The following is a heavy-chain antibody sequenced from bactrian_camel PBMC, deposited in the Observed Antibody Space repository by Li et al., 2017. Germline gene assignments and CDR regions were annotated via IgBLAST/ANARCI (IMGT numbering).Heavy chain of an antibody. Sequence: HVQLVESGGGSVQAGGSLTLSCVASGHTYGSNCLGWFRQAPGKKREGVASINRDGGASYAEVVKGRFTISKENANLYLQMNRLEPEDTAMYFCAADKTSDWYSCFLRGVDFWGQGTQVTVS. D-gene: IGHD3*01. V-gene: IGHV3S53*01. CDR2: INRDGGA. J-gene: IGHJ6*01. CDR3: AADKTSDWYSCFLRGVDF. CDR1: GHTYGSNC.